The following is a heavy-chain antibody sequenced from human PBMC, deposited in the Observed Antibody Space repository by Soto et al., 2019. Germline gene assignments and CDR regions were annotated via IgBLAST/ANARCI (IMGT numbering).Heavy chain of an antibody. CDR1: GGSISSSNW. D-gene: IGHD6-19*01. CDR2: IYHSGST. J-gene: IGHJ5*02. CDR3: ARDGPPIAVARNWFDP. Sequence: QVQLQESGPGLVKPSGTLSLTCAVSGGSISSSNWWSWVRQPPGKGLEWIGEIYHSGSTNYNPSLNRRVTKAVDKSKNQSSLKLRSVTAADTAVYYCARDGPPIAVARNWFDPWGQGTLVTVSS. V-gene: IGHV4-4*02.